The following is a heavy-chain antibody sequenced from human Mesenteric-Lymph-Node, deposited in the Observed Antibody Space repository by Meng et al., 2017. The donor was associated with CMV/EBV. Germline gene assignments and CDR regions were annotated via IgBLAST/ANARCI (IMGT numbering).Heavy chain of an antibody. Sequence: GESLKISCAASGFTFSSYWMSWVRPAPGKGLEWVANIKQDGSEKYYVDSVKGRFTISRDNAKNSLYLQMNSLRAEDTAVYYCARKENDFWSGYYGMESYWGQGTLVTVSS. V-gene: IGHV3-7*01. CDR2: IKQDGSEK. CDR1: GFTFSSYW. CDR3: ARKENDFWSGYYGMESY. J-gene: IGHJ4*02. D-gene: IGHD3-3*01.